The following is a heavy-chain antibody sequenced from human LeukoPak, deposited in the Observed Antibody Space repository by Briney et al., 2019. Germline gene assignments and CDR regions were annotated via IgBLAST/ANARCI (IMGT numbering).Heavy chain of an antibody. V-gene: IGHV4-59*02. CDR3: ARGGTYNDILSFDP. CDR1: GGSVSYYY. CDR2: IYYTGST. D-gene: IGHD3-9*01. Sequence: SETLSLTCSVSGGSVSYYYWTWVRQSPGKGLEWIGQIYYTGSTYYNPSLKRRATISVDTSRNQFSLNLTSVTAADTAVYYCARGGTYNDILSFDPWGQGTLVTVSS. J-gene: IGHJ5*02.